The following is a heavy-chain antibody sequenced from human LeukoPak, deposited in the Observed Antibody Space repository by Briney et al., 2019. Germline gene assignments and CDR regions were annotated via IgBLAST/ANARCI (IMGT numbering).Heavy chain of an antibody. CDR2: ISPTGSTT. CDR1: GFSFSGHW. D-gene: IGHD2-2*01. J-gene: IGHJ5*02. V-gene: IGHV3-74*01. CDR3: ARDFSRFCSSSSCANWFDP. Sequence: ETGGSLRLSCTASGFSFSGHWMHWARQLPGKGLVWVSRISPTGSTTSYADSVKGRFTISRDNAKNSLYLQMNSLRDEDTAVYYCARDFSRFCSSSSCANWFDPWGQGTLVTVSS.